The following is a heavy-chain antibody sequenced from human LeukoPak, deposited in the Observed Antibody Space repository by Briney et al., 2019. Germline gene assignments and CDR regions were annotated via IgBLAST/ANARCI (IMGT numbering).Heavy chain of an antibody. CDR2: INPNSGGT. J-gene: IGHJ3*01. V-gene: IGHV1-2*02. CDR3: ARERNYGDYGNAFDV. D-gene: IGHD4-17*01. CDR1: GYTFTGYY. Sequence: ASVKVSCKASGYTFTGYYMHWVRQAPGQGLEWMGWINPNSGGTNYAQVFQGRVTMTRDTSISTAYMELSRLRSDDTAIYYCARERNYGDYGNAFDVWGQGTKVTVSS.